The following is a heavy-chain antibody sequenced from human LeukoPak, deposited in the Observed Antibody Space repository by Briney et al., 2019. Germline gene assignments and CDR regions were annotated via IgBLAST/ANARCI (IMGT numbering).Heavy chain of an antibody. D-gene: IGHD1-1*01. CDR1: GGSISSYY. V-gene: IGHV4-59*01. CDR3: ARVPQERYYYYMDV. CDR2: IYYSGST. J-gene: IGHJ6*03. Sequence: SETLSLTCTVSGGSISSYYWSWIRQPPGKGPEWIGYIYYSGSTNYKPSLKGRVTISVDTSKNQFSLKLSSVTAADTAVYYCARVPQERYYYYMDVWGKGTTVTVSS.